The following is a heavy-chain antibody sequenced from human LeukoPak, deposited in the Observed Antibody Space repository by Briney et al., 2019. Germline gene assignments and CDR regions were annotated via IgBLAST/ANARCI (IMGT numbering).Heavy chain of an antibody. CDR1: GGSFSGYY. D-gene: IGHD3-3*01. Sequence: SETLSLTCAVYGGSFSGYYWSWIRQPPGKGLEWIGEINHSGSTNYNPSLKSRVTISVDTSKNQFSLKLSSVTAADTAAYYCARAEWLMYDYWGQGTLVTVSS. CDR3: ARAEWLMYDY. CDR2: INHSGST. V-gene: IGHV4-34*01. J-gene: IGHJ4*02.